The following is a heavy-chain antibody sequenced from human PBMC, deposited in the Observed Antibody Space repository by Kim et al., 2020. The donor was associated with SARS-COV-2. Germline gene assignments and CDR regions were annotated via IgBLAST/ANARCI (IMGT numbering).Heavy chain of an antibody. Sequence: SETLSLTCTVSGYSISSGYYWGWIRQPPGKGLEWIGSIYHSGSTYYNPSLKSRVTISVDTSKNQFSLKLSSVTAADTAVYYCARATDGDYLRVDYWGQGTLVTVSS. J-gene: IGHJ4*02. D-gene: IGHD4-17*01. CDR1: GYSISSGYY. CDR3: ARATDGDYLRVDY. CDR2: IYHSGST. V-gene: IGHV4-38-2*02.